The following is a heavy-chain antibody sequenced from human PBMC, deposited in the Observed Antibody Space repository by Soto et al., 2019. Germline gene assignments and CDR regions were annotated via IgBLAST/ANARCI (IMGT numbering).Heavy chain of an antibody. CDR2: MNPNSGNT. Sequence: ASVKVSCKASGYTFTSYDINWVRQATGQGLEWMGWMNPNSGNTGYAQKFQGRVTMTRNTSISTAYMELSSLRSEDTAVYYCARGCNNVWDTYYDFWSGYYTGRVNRYFDYWGQGTLVTVSS. J-gene: IGHJ4*02. D-gene: IGHD3-3*01. CDR1: GYTFTSYD. CDR3: ARGCNNVWDTYYDFWSGYYTGRVNRYFDY. V-gene: IGHV1-8*01.